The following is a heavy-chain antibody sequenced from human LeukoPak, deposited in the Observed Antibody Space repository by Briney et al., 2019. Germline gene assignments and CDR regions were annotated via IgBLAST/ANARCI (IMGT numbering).Heavy chain of an antibody. CDR1: GYTFASYY. CDR3: ARDQEGFDY. J-gene: IGHJ4*02. CDR2: IYPRDGST. Sequence: ASVKVSCKASGYTFASYYMHWVRQAPGQGLEWMGMIYPRDGSTSYAQNFQGRVTVTRDTSTTTVHMELRGLRSEDTAVYYCARDQEGFDYWGQGTVVTASS. V-gene: IGHV1-46*01.